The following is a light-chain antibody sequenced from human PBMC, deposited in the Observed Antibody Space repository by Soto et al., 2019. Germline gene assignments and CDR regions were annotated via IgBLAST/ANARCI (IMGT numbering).Light chain of an antibody. CDR1: QSVRSTY. Sequence: IVLTQSPGTLSLSPGQRATLSCMASQSVRSTYLAWYQQKTGQAPRLLIYGAFSRATGIPDRFSGSGSGTDFTLIISRLEPEDFSVYYRQQYGNSPLTCGGGTKVEI. CDR3: QQYGNSPLT. V-gene: IGKV3-20*01. CDR2: GAF. J-gene: IGKJ4*01.